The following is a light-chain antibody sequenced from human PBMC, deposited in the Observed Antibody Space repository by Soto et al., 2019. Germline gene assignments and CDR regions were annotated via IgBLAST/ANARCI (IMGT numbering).Light chain of an antibody. V-gene: IGLV2-14*01. J-gene: IGLJ1*01. Sequence: QSVLTQPASVSGSPGQSITISCTGTSSDVGGYNYVSWYQQHPGKAPKLMIYEVSNRPSGVSNRFSGSKSGNTASLTISGLPPADEAAYYCSSYTTSSIAYVFGTGTKLTVL. CDR1: SSDVGGYNY. CDR3: SSYTTSSIAYV. CDR2: EVS.